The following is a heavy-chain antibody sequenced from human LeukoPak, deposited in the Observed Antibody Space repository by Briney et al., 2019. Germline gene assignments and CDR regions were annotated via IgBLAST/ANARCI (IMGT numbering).Heavy chain of an antibody. Sequence: ASVQVSCKASVYIFTGYWIHWVRQAPGQGLEWMGFINANSGNTNYPQKFQGRVTMARDTSITTTYMELSSLTADDTAVYYCAREMRPATTTLVAYWGQGTQVTVSS. D-gene: IGHD1-1*01. J-gene: IGHJ4*02. V-gene: IGHV1-2*02. CDR1: VYIFTGYW. CDR2: INANSGNT. CDR3: AREMRPATTTLVAY.